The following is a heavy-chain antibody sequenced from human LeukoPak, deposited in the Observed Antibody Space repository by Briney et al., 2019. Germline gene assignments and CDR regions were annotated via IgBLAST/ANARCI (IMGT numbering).Heavy chain of an antibody. Sequence: GGSLRLSCAVSGFTFSSYAMSWVRQAPGKGLEWVSAISGSGGSTYYADSVKGRFTISRDNSKNTLYLQMNSLRAEDTAVYYCAKDLHYYDSSGYDYWGQGTLVTVSS. CDR1: GFTFSSYA. V-gene: IGHV3-23*01. D-gene: IGHD3-22*01. J-gene: IGHJ4*02. CDR3: AKDLHYYDSSGYDY. CDR2: ISGSGGST.